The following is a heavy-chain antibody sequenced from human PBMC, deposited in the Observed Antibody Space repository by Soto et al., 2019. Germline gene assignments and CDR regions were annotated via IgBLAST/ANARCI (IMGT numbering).Heavy chain of an antibody. CDR1: GFSLSASGEA. Sequence: QITLKESGPTLVTPTQTLTLTCTFSGFSLSASGEAVGWIRQPPGKALEWLALFYWDDDKRYSPSLKNRLTITTDTSKNHVALILTNLRPVDTATYSCAHSSRLYSDPPNSPYYFDYWGQGPLVTVSS. J-gene: IGHJ4*02. CDR3: AHSSRLYSDPPNSPYYFDY. CDR2: FYWDDDK. D-gene: IGHD2-21*01. V-gene: IGHV2-5*02.